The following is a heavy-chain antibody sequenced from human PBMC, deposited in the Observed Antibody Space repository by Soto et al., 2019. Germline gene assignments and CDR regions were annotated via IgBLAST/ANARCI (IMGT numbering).Heavy chain of an antibody. CDR1: GYSISSGYY. CDR3: ARDGGYSSSSSARNWFDP. V-gene: IGHV4-38-2*02. Sequence: SETLSLTCAVSGYSISSGYYWGWIRQPPGKGLEWIGTIYHSGSTYYNPSLKSRVTISVDTSKNQFSLKLNSVTAADTAVYYCARDGGYSSSSSARNWFDPWGQGTLVTVSS. J-gene: IGHJ5*02. CDR2: IYHSGST. D-gene: IGHD6-6*01.